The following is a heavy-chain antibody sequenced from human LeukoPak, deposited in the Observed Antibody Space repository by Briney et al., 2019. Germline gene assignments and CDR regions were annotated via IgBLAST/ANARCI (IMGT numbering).Heavy chain of an antibody. V-gene: IGHV1-2*02. CDR1: GYTFTGYY. CDR3: ARDNDFDY. CDR2: INPNSGGT. Sequence: RASVKVSCKASGYTFTGYYMHWVRQAPGHRLEWLEWINPNSGGTNYAQKFQGRVTMTRDMSTSTVYMELSSLRSEDTAVYYCARDNDFDYWGQGTLVTVSS. J-gene: IGHJ4*02. D-gene: IGHD2-8*01.